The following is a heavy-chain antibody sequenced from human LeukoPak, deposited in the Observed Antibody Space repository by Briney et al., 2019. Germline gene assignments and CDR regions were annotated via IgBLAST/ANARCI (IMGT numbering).Heavy chain of an antibody. J-gene: IGHJ5*02. CDR1: GITVSSNY. CDR2: IYSGGIS. CDR3: ARVRIAATGLGAFDP. Sequence: PGGSLRLSCAASGITVSSNYIIWFRQAPGKGLEWVSVIYSGGISYYADSVKGRFTISRGNSKNTVSLQMDSLRADDTALYYCARVRIAATGLGAFDPWGQGTLVTVSS. V-gene: IGHV3-66*01. D-gene: IGHD6-13*01.